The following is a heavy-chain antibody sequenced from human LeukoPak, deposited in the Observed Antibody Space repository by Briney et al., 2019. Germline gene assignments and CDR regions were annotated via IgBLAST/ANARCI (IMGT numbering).Heavy chain of an antibody. Sequence: GGSLRLSCVVSGFTFSSYAMSWVRQAPGKGLEWVSAISGSGGSTYYADSVKGRFTISRDNSESTLYLQISTLRAEDTAVYYCAKDLIVVVATTWYYFDYWGQGTLVTVSS. V-gene: IGHV3-23*01. CDR1: GFTFSSYA. CDR2: ISGSGGST. CDR3: AKDLIVVVATTWYYFDY. J-gene: IGHJ4*02. D-gene: IGHD2-21*01.